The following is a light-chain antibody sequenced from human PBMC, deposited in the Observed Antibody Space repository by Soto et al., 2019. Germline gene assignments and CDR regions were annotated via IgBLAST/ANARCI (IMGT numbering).Light chain of an antibody. CDR3: QQVNGYPLT. CDR1: PAIRSY. CDR2: SAS. Sequence: DIQLTQSPAFLSASAGDRVTITCRASPAIRSYLAWYQQKPGTAPKLLIHSASTLQNGVPSRFSGSGYGTEFTLTISSLQPDDFGTYYCQQVNGYPLTFGPGTKVEIK. V-gene: IGKV1-9*01. J-gene: IGKJ3*01.